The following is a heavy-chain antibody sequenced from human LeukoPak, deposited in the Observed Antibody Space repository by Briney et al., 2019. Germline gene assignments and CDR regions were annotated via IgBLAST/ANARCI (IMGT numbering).Heavy chain of an antibody. D-gene: IGHD3-22*01. V-gene: IGHV3-66*01. J-gene: IGHJ4*02. CDR1: GFTLSSNY. CDR3: ATYDSSGYFSY. CDR2: IYSGGST. Sequence: GGSLRLSCAASGFTLSSNYVSWVRQAPGKGLEWVSIIYSGGSTYYADSEKGRFTISRDNSKNTLYLQMNSLRAEDTAVYYCATYDSSGYFSYWGQGTLVTVSS.